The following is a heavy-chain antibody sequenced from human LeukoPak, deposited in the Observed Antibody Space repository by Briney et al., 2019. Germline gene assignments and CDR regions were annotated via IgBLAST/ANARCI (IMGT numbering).Heavy chain of an antibody. Sequence: PSETLSLTCAVYGGSFSGYYWSWIRQPPGKGLEWIGEINHSGSTNYNPSLKSRVTISVDTSKNQFSLKLSSVTAADTAVYYCARGRSRGVGSLRGGRDFDYWGQGTLVTVSS. V-gene: IGHV4-34*01. D-gene: IGHD1-26*01. CDR2: INHSGST. CDR3: ARGRSRGVGSLRGGRDFDY. CDR1: GGSFSGYY. J-gene: IGHJ4*02.